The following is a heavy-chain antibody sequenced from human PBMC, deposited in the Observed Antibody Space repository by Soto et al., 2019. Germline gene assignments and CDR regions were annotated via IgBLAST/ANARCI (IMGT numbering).Heavy chain of an antibody. Sequence: PGGSLRLSCAASGFTFSSYAMSWVRQAPGKGLEWVSAISGSGGSTYYADSVKGRFTISRDNSKNTLYLQMNSLRAEDTAVYYCAKAQDWCKKRPNGVCYTSVYYYYYYGMDVWGQGTTVTVSS. CDR3: AKAQDWCKKRPNGVCYTSVYYYYYYGMDV. CDR1: GFTFSSYA. V-gene: IGHV3-23*01. J-gene: IGHJ6*02. D-gene: IGHD2-8*01. CDR2: ISGSGGST.